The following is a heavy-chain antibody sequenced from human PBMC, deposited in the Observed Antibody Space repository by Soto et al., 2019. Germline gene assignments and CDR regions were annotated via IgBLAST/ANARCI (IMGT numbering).Heavy chain of an antibody. CDR2: ISAYNGNT. J-gene: IGHJ5*02. Sequence: QVQLVQSGAEVKKPGASVKVSCKASGYTFTSYGISWVRQAPGQGLEWMGWISAYNGNTNYAQKLQGRVTMTTDTSTSTAYMELRSLGSDDTAVYYCARVNSHYDFWGGYYPTNWFDPWGQGTLVTVSS. CDR1: GYTFTSYG. D-gene: IGHD3-3*01. CDR3: ARVNSHYDFWGGYYPTNWFDP. V-gene: IGHV1-18*01.